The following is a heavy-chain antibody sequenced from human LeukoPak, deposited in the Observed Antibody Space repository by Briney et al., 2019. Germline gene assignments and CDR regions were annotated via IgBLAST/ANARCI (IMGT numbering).Heavy chain of an antibody. CDR1: GFTFSNYA. V-gene: IGHV3-23*01. Sequence: GGSLRLSCAASGFTFSNYAMTWVRQAPGKGLEWVSGISVRGGSTYYADSVKGRFTISRDNSKNTLYLQMNSLRAEDTAVYYCAKGGSGWYSRADYWGQGTLVTVSS. D-gene: IGHD6-19*01. CDR2: ISVRGGST. J-gene: IGHJ4*02. CDR3: AKGGSGWYSRADY.